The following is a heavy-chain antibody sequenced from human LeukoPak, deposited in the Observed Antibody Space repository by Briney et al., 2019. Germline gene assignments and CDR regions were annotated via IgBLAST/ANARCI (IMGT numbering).Heavy chain of an antibody. CDR1: GYSFTSYW. J-gene: IGHJ6*02. CDR2: IYPGDSDT. CDR3: VRPYCSGSPYYGMDV. D-gene: IGHD3-10*01. Sequence: GESLKISCKGSGYSFTSYWIGWLRQMPGKGLEWMGIIYPGDSDTRYSPSFQGQVTISADKSISTAYLQWSSLKAPDTAMYYCVRPYCSGSPYYGMDVWGQGTTVTVSS. V-gene: IGHV5-51*01.